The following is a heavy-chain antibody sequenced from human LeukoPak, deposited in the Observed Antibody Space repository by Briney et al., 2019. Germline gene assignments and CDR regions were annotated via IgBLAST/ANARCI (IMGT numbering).Heavy chain of an antibody. CDR2: IIPIFGTA. J-gene: IGHJ4*02. D-gene: IGHD3-22*01. V-gene: IGHV1-69*05. CDR1: GGTFSSYA. Sequence: EASVKVSCKASGGTFSSYAISWVRQAPGQGLEWMGRIIPIFGTANYAQKFQGRVTITTDESTSTAYMELSSLRSEDTAVYYCARTYYYDSTGYYTFDYWGQGTLVTVSS. CDR3: ARTYYYDSTGYYTFDY.